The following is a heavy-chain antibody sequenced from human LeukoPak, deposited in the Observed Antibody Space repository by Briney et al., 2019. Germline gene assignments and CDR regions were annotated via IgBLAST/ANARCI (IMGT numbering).Heavy chain of an antibody. CDR2: INQYGNEK. V-gene: IGHV3-7*01. D-gene: IGHD3-3*01. CDR3: ARPPTISSVRFLGRRPRGVYYYYMDV. Sequence: PGGXXRLSCAASGFTFGNSWMTWVSQAPGKGLEGGADINQYGNEKYYVDSVEGGFTISREKAKNSLYMQMNRQRSEDRAVYYCARPPTISSVRFLGRRPRGVYYYYMDVWGKGTTVTVSS. CDR1: GFTFGNSW. J-gene: IGHJ6*03.